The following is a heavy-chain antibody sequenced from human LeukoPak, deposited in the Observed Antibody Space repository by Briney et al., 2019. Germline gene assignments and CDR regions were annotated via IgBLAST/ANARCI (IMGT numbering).Heavy chain of an antibody. CDR1: GGSISSYY. J-gene: IGHJ4*02. V-gene: IGHV4-59*08. Sequence: SETLSLTCTVSGGSISSYYWSWIRQPPGKGLEWIGYIYYSGSTNYNPSLKSRVTISVDTSKNQFSLKLSSVTAADTAVYYCARLGGTTWFDYRGQGTLVTVSS. D-gene: IGHD2/OR15-2a*01. CDR3: ARLGGTTWFDY. CDR2: IYYSGST.